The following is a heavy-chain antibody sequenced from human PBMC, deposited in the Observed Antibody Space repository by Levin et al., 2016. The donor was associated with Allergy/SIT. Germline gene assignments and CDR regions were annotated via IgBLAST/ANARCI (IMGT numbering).Heavy chain of an antibody. V-gene: IGHV4-31*02. J-gene: IGHJ5*02. Sequence: PGKGLEWIGYIYYSGSTYYNPSLKSRVTISVDTSKNQFSLKLSSVTAADTAVYYCATSAAAATFDPWGQGTLVTVSS. CDR2: IYYSGST. CDR3: ATSAAAATFDP. D-gene: IGHD6-13*01.